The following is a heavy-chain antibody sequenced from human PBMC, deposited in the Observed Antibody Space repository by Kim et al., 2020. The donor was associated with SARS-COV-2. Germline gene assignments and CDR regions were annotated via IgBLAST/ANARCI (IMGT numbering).Heavy chain of an antibody. D-gene: IGHD6-13*01. CDR1: GFTFSSYA. CDR2: ISGSGGST. J-gene: IGHJ6*02. CDR3: AKDSRAAYSSSWSYYYGMDV. V-gene: IGHV3-23*01. Sequence: GGSLRLSCAASGFTFSSYAMSWVRQAPGKGLEWVSAISGSGGSTYYADSVKGRFTISRDNSKNTLYLQMNSVRAEDTAVYYCAKDSRAAYSSSWSYYYGMDVWGQGTTVTVSS.